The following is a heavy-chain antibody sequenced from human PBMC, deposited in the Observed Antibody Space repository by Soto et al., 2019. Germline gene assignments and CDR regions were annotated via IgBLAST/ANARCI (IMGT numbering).Heavy chain of an antibody. CDR1: GYTFTGYY. D-gene: IGHD5-12*01. CDR3: ARDPDRWLQSRHNWFDP. J-gene: IGHJ5*02. V-gene: IGHV1-2*02. Sequence: ASVKVSCKASGYTFTGYYMHWVRQAPGQGLEWMGWINPNSGGTNYAQKFQGRVTMTRDTSISTAYMELSRLRSDDTAVYYCARDPDRWLQSRHNWFDPWGQGTLVTVSS. CDR2: INPNSGGT.